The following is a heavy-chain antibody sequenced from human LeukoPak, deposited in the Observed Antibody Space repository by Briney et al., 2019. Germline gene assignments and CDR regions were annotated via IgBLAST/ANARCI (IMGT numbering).Heavy chain of an antibody. D-gene: IGHD6-13*01. CDR3: ARDLISRPFDY. J-gene: IGHJ4*02. CDR1: GYSISSGYY. CDR2: IYHSGST. Sequence: SETLSLTCTVSGYSISSGYYWCWIRQPPGKGLEWIGSIYHSGSTYYNPSLKSRVTISVDTSKNQFSLKLSSVTAADTAVYYCARDLISRPFDYWGQGTLVTVSS. V-gene: IGHV4-38-2*02.